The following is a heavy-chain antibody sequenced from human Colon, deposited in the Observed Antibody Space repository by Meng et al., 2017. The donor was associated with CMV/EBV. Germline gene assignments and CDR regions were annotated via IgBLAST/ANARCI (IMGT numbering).Heavy chain of an antibody. Sequence: GSLRLSCAVYGGSFSGYYWSWIRQPPGKGLEWIGEINHSGSTNYNPSLKSRVTISVDTSKNQFSLKLSSVTAADTAVYYCARSGGSDLFYGVDVWGLGTTVTVSS. V-gene: IGHV4-34*01. D-gene: IGHD2-15*01. CDR2: INHSGST. CDR1: GGSFSGYY. CDR3: ARSGGSDLFYGVDV. J-gene: IGHJ6*02.